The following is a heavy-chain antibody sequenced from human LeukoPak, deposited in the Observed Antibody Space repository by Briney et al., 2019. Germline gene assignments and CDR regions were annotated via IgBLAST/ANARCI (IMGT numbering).Heavy chain of an antibody. J-gene: IGHJ4*02. CDR2: IYTSGST. Sequence: SETLSLTCTVSGGSISSGDYYWSWIRQPAGKGLEWIGRIYTSGSTNYNPSLKSRVTISVDTSKNQFSLKLSSVTAADTAVYYCARYVDYGDYLDYWGQGTLVTVSS. CDR1: GGSISSGDYY. D-gene: IGHD4-17*01. V-gene: IGHV4-61*02. CDR3: ARYVDYGDYLDY.